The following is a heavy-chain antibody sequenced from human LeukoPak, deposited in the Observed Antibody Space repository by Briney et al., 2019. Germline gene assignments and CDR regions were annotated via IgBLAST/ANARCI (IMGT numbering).Heavy chain of an antibody. J-gene: IGHJ4*02. CDR1: GFSFSTYW. V-gene: IGHV3-7*03. CDR2: IRQDGNEK. Sequence: GGSLRLSCVASGFSFSTYWMSWVRQAPGKGLEWVANIRQDGNEKYYVDSVKGRFTISRDNAKKSLDLQMNNLRGEDTAIYYCARGVRGFDYWGQGTLVTVSS. CDR3: ARGVRGFDY.